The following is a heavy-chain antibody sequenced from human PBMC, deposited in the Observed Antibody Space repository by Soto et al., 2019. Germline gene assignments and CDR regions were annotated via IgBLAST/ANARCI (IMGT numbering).Heavy chain of an antibody. D-gene: IGHD2-15*01. CDR1: GFTFGTHG. V-gene: IGHV3-30*18. CDR2: TSYDGTNK. Sequence: GGSLRLSCEVSGFTFGTHGMHWVRQAPGKGLEWVAGTSYDGTNKYYARSVQGRFTISRENSMKTLYLQMNSLRTEDTAVYYCAKDLSGARWYYDALDVWGQGTTVTVSS. CDR3: AKDLSGARWYYDALDV. J-gene: IGHJ6*02.